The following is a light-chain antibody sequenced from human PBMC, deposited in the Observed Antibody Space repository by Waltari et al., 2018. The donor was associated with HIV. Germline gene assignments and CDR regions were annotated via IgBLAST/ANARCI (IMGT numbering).Light chain of an antibody. CDR1: RSDVGGYDH. Sequence: QSALTQPASVSGSPGQSITISFTGTRSDVGGYDHVLWYQQYPGKAPKLMIYDFSKRPSGVSNRFSGSKSGNTASLTVSGLQAEDEADYYCSSYTTSNTFVFGTGTKVTVL. J-gene: IGLJ1*01. CDR2: DFS. V-gene: IGLV2-14*03. CDR3: SSYTTSNTFV.